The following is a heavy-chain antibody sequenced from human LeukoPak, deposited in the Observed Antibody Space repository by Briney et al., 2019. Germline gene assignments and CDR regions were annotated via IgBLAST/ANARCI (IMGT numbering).Heavy chain of an antibody. CDR1: GFTFSSYN. V-gene: IGHV3-21*01. J-gene: IGHJ6*02. CDR3: AGDKIAAAGTDYYYGMDV. CDR2: ISSSSSYI. Sequence: PGGSLRLSCAASGFTFSSYNMTWVRQAPGKGLEWVSSISSSSSYIYYADSVKGRFTISRDNAKNSLYLQMNSLRAEDTAVYYCAGDKIAAAGTDYYYGMDVWGQGTTVTVSS. D-gene: IGHD6-13*01.